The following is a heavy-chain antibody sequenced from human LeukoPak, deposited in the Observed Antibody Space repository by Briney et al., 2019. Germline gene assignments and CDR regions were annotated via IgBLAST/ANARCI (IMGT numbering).Heavy chain of an antibody. J-gene: IGHJ4*02. CDR2: INHSGST. CDR1: GGSFSGYY. CDR3: ARRSVTTRYYFDY. Sequence: PSETLSLTCAVYGGSFSGYYWSWIRQPPGKGLEWIGEINHSGSTNYNPSLKSRVTISVDTSKNQFSLKLTSVTAADTAVYYCARRSVTTRYYFDYWGQGTLVTVSS. D-gene: IGHD4-17*01. V-gene: IGHV4-34*01.